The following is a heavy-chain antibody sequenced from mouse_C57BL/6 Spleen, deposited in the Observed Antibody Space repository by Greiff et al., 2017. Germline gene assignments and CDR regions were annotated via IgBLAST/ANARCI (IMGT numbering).Heavy chain of an antibody. CDR2: IDPSDSYT. V-gene: IGHV1-50*01. CDR1: GYTFTSYW. Sequence: QVQLQQPGAELVKPGASVKLSCKASGYTFTSYWMQWVKQRPGQGLEWIGEIDPSDSYTNYNQKFKGKATLTVDTSSSTAYMQLSSLTSEDSAVYYCARHGSRSWFAYWGQGTLVTVAA. J-gene: IGHJ3*01. D-gene: IGHD1-1*01. CDR3: ARHGSRSWFAY.